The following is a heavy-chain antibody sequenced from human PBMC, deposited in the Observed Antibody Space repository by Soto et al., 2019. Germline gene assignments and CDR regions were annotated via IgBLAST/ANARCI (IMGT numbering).Heavy chain of an antibody. Sequence: ASVKVSCKASGGTFSSYAISWVRQAPGQGLEWMGGIIPIFGTANYAQKFQGRVTITADKSTSTAYMELSSLRSEDTAVYYCAREAPLSGALSKHRYWYFDLWGRGTLVTVSS. D-gene: IGHD1-26*01. CDR3: AREAPLSGALSKHRYWYFDL. CDR2: IIPIFGTA. J-gene: IGHJ2*01. V-gene: IGHV1-69*06. CDR1: GGTFSSYA.